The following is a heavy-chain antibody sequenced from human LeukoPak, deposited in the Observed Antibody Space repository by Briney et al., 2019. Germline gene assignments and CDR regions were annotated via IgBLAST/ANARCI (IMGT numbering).Heavy chain of an antibody. D-gene: IGHD6-13*01. J-gene: IGHJ4*02. V-gene: IGHV4-38-2*02. CDR2: IYHSGST. Sequence: PSETLSLTCTVSGYSISSGYYWGWIRQPPGKGLEWIGSIYHSGSTYYNPSLKSRVTISVDTSKNQFSLKLSSVTAADTAVYYCAREGAAADYYYFDYWGQGTLVTVSS. CDR3: AREGAAADYYYFDY. CDR1: GYSISSGYY.